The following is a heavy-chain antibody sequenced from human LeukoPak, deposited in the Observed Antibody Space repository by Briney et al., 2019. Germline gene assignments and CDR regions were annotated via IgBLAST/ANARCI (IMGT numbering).Heavy chain of an antibody. D-gene: IGHD5-18*01. V-gene: IGHV1-69*13. J-gene: IGHJ4*02. CDR3: ARDFGYSYGSFDY. CDR1: GGTFSSYA. CDR2: IIPIFGTA. Sequence: ASVKVYCKASGGTFSSYAISWVRQAPGQGLELMGGIIPIFGTANYAQKFQGRVTITADESTSTAYMELSSLRSEVTAVYYCARDFGYSYGSFDYWGQGTLVTVSS.